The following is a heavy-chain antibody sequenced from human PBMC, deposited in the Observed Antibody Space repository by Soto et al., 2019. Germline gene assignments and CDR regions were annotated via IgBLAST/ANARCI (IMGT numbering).Heavy chain of an antibody. V-gene: IGHV1-18*04. Sequence: QVHLVQSGAEAKKPGASVKVSCKASNYTFINYGIGWVRQAPGQGLEWMGWVSPSYGKTYYAHKFQGRVTMTTDTSTGTVYMDRRRLRSADTAVYFWARAGVPLATVPEHCCASWGQGTLVTVSS. CDR3: ARAGVPLATVPEHCCAS. CDR2: VSPSYGKT. D-gene: IGHD2-15*01. J-gene: IGHJ5*01. CDR1: NYTFINYG.